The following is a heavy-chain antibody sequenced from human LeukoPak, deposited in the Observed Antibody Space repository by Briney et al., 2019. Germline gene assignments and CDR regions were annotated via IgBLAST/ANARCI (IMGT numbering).Heavy chain of an antibody. Sequence: GGSLRLSCAASGFTFSTYSMNWVRQAPGKGLEWVSYISSSSSTIYYVDSVKGRFTISRDNAKNSLYLQMNSLRAEDTAVYYCARGVAGTDWGQGTLVTVSS. CDR1: GFTFSTYS. CDR3: ARGVAGTD. V-gene: IGHV3-48*01. CDR2: ISSSSSTI. J-gene: IGHJ4*02. D-gene: IGHD6-19*01.